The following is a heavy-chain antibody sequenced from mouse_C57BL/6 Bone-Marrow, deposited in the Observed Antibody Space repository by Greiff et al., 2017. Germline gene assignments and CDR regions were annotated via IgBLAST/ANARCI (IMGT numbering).Heavy chain of an antibody. CDR1: GYTFTSYW. CDR2: IDPSDSYT. CDR3: ALITTVVADY. V-gene: IGHV1-59*01. J-gene: IGHJ2*01. Sequence: VQLQQPGAELVKPGASVKLSCKASGYTFTSYWMHWVKQRPGQGLEWIGVIDPSDSYTNYNQKFKGKATLTVDTSSSRAYMQLSSLPSEDSAVYYCALITTVVADYWGQGATLTVSS. D-gene: IGHD1-1*01.